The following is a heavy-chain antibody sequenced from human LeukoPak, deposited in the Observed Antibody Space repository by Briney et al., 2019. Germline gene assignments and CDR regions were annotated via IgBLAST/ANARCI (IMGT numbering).Heavy chain of an antibody. CDR1: GFTFSDHY. CDR3: ARARYSGSYLDY. D-gene: IGHD1-26*01. CDR2: TRNKANSYTT. Sequence: GGSLRLSCAASGFTFSDHYMDWVRQAPGKGLEWVGRTRNKANSYTTEYAASVKGRFTISRDDSKNSLYLQMNSLKTEDTAVYYCARARYSGSYLDYRGQGTLVTVSS. J-gene: IGHJ4*02. V-gene: IGHV3-72*01.